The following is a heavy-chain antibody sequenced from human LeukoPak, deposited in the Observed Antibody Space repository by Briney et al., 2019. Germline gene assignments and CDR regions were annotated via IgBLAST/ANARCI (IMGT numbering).Heavy chain of an antibody. D-gene: IGHD3-9*01. CDR3: ARGIDILTGYFDY. Sequence: SVKVSCKASGGTFSSYAISWVRQAPGQGLEWMGGIIPIFGTANYAQKFQGRVTITADESTSTAYMELSSLRSEDTAVYYCARGIDILTGYFDYWGLGTLVTVSS. CDR2: IIPIFGTA. V-gene: IGHV1-69*01. J-gene: IGHJ4*02. CDR1: GGTFSSYA.